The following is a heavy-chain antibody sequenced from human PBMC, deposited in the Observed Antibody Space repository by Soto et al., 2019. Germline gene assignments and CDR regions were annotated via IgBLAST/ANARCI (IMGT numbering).Heavy chain of an antibody. V-gene: IGHV3-23*01. CDR2: ISPSASDT. CDR1: GFSCSTSS. D-gene: IGHD5-18*01. J-gene: IGHJ4*02. CDR3: AKGGYTFAYE. Sequence: EVQLLESGGDLVQPGGSLRLSCAASGFSCSTSSMAWVRQPPGKGLEWVSAISPSASDTLYADSVKGRFTIFRDNSKNTLFLQMTSMRAEDTAVYYGAKGGYTFAYEWGQGTLVTVSS.